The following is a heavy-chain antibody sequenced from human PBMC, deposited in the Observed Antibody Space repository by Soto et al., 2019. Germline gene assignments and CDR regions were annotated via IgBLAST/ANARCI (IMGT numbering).Heavy chain of an antibody. Sequence: EVPLVESGGGLVQPGGSLRLSCAASGFTVSSNYMSWVRQAPGKGLEWVSVIYSGGRTNYADAVKGRFTISRDNSKNTLYLQMNSLRAEDTAVYYCAREGVVAASDWGQGTLVTVSS. CDR2: IYSGGRT. CDR3: AREGVVAASD. D-gene: IGHD2-15*01. V-gene: IGHV3-66*01. CDR1: GFTVSSNY. J-gene: IGHJ4*02.